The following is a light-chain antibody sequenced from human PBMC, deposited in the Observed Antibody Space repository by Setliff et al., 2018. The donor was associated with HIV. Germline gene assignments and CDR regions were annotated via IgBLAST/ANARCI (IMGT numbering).Light chain of an antibody. CDR3: SSLTENRKFV. J-gene: IGLJ1*01. CDR2: DVT. Sequence: QSALTQPASVSGSPGQSITISCTGTSSDVSLYNFVSWYQQYPGKVPQLIIYDVTNRPSGLSYRISGSKSGNTAYLTISGIQAEDEADYYCSSLTENRKFVFGTWTKVTVL. V-gene: IGLV2-14*03. CDR1: SSDVSLYNF.